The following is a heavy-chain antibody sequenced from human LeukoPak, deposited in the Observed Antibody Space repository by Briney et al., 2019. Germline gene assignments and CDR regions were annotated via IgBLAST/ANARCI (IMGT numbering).Heavy chain of an antibody. V-gene: IGHV3-66*01. D-gene: IGHD3-10*01. Sequence: PGGSLRLSCAASGFTVSSNYMNWVRQAPGKGLEWVSVIYSGGSTYYADSVRGRFTISRDNAKNSVYLQMSSLRAEDTAVYHCAKYAHGSGTSFDPWGQGTLVTVSS. CDR1: GFTVSSNY. CDR3: AKYAHGSGTSFDP. CDR2: IYSGGST. J-gene: IGHJ5*02.